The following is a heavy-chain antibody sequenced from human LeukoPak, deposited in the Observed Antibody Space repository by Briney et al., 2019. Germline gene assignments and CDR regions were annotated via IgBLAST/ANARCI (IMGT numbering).Heavy chain of an antibody. CDR1: GFTFSSDA. J-gene: IGHJ4*02. V-gene: IGHV3-23*01. Sequence: GGSLRLSCAASGFTFSSDAMSRGREAPGEGREWGSAISGSGGSTYYADSVKGRFTTSRDNSKNTLYLQMNSLRAEDTAVYYCAKDGYCSSTSCPLPGSAQAYWGQGTLVTVSS. CDR2: ISGSGGST. CDR3: AKDGYCSSTSCPLPGSAQAY. D-gene: IGHD2-2*03.